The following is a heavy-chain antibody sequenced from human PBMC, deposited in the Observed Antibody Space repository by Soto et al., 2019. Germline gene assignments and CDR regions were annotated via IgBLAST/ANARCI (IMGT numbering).Heavy chain of an antibody. J-gene: IGHJ4*02. Sequence: VRLSCAASGFTVSSNYMSWVRQAPGKGLEWVSVIYSGGSTYYADSVKGRFTISRDNSKNTLYLQMNSLRAEDTAVYYCARVIAAAVDYWGQGTLVTVSS. CDR1: GFTVSSNY. CDR3: ARVIAAAVDY. D-gene: IGHD6-13*01. V-gene: IGHV3-53*01. CDR2: IYSGGST.